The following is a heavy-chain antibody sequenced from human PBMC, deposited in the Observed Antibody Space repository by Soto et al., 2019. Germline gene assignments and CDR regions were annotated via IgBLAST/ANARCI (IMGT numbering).Heavy chain of an antibody. Sequence: GGSLRLSCAASGFTVSSNYMSWVRQAPGKGLEWVSVIYSGGSTYYADSVKGRFTISRDNSKNTLYLQMNSLRAEDTAVYYCARDRYYDSSGYGQFDIWGQGTMVTVSS. D-gene: IGHD3-22*01. CDR3: ARDRYYDSSGYGQFDI. CDR1: GFTVSSNY. J-gene: IGHJ3*02. V-gene: IGHV3-53*01. CDR2: IYSGGST.